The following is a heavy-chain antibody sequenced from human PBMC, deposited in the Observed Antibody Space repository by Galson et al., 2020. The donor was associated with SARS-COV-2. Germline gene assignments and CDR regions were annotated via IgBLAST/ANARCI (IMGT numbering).Heavy chain of an antibody. CDR2: INSDGSST. J-gene: IGHJ5*02. CDR1: GFTFSSYW. Sequence: GGSLRLSCAASGFTFSSYWMHWVRQAPGKGLVWVSRINSDGSSTSYADSVKGRFTISRDNAKNTLYLQMNSLRAEDTAVYYCARGVAVVKGKFDPWGQGTLVTVSS. V-gene: IGHV3-74*01. D-gene: IGHD3-3*01. CDR3: ARGVAVVKGKFDP.